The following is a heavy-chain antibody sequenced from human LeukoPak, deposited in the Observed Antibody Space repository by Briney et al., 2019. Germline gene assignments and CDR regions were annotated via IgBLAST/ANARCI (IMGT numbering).Heavy chain of an antibody. CDR1: GFTFDDYG. V-gene: IGHV3-20*04. Sequence: GGSLRLSCAASGFTFDDYGMSWVRQAPGKGLEWVSGINWNGGSTGYADSVKGRFTISRDSAKNSLYLQMNSLRAEDTALYYCAREAYDSSGYSSPFDYWGQGTLVTVSS. J-gene: IGHJ4*02. CDR2: INWNGGST. D-gene: IGHD3-22*01. CDR3: AREAYDSSGYSSPFDY.